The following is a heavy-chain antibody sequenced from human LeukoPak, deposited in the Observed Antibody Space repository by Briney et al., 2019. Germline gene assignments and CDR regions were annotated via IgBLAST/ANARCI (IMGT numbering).Heavy chain of an antibody. V-gene: IGHV5-51*01. CDR3: ARMNYDILTGYYKRDETRSRDDAFDI. CDR2: IYPGDSDT. D-gene: IGHD3-9*01. Sequence: GESLKISCKGSGYSFTSYWIGWVRQMPGKGLEWMGIIYPGDSDTRYSPSFQGQVTISADKSISTAYLQWSSLKASDTAMYYCARMNYDILTGYYKRDETRSRDDAFDIWGQGTMVTVSS. CDR1: GYSFTSYW. J-gene: IGHJ3*02.